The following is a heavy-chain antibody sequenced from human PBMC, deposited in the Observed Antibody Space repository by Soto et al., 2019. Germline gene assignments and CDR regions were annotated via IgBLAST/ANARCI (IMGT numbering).Heavy chain of an antibody. D-gene: IGHD3-9*01. V-gene: IGHV3-23*01. CDR1: GFTFSSYA. CDR2: ISGSGGST. CDR3: ATPFDWLPHNTFDY. J-gene: IGHJ4*02. Sequence: GSLRLSCAASGFTFSSYAMSWVRQAPGKGLEWVSAISGSGGSTYYADSVKGRFTISRDNSKNTLYLQMNSLRAEDTAVYYCATPFDWLPHNTFDYWGQGTLVTVSS.